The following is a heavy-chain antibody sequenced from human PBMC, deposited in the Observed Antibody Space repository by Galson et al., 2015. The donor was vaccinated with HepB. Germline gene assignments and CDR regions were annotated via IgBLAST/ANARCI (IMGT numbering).Heavy chain of an antibody. V-gene: IGHV1-58*01. J-gene: IGHJ6*02. CDR3: AAKGIAAAGTYYYYGMDV. Sequence: SVKVSCKASGFTFTSSAVQWVRQARGQRLEWIGWIVVGSGNTNYAQKFQERVTITRDMSTSTAYMELSSLRSEDTAVYYCAAKGIAAAGTYYYYGMDVWGQGTTVTVSS. D-gene: IGHD6-13*01. CDR2: IVVGSGNT. CDR1: GFTFTSSA.